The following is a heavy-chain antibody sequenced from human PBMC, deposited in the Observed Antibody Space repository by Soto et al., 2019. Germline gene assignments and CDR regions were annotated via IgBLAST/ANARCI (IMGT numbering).Heavy chain of an antibody. CDR1: GFTVSSKY. CDR3: SRNYYDSGGGFDY. CDR2: IYSGGST. J-gene: IGHJ4*02. V-gene: IGHV3-53*01. Sequence: EVQLVESGGGLIQPGGSLRLSCAASGFTVSSKYMSWVRQAPGKGLEWVSVIYSGGSTYYADSVKGRFTISRDNSKNTLYLQMNSLGAEDTAVDYCSRNYYDSGGGFDYWGQGTLVTVSS. D-gene: IGHD3-22*01.